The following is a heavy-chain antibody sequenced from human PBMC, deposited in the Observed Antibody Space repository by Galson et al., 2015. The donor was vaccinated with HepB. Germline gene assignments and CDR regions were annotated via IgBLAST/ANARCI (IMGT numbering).Heavy chain of an antibody. D-gene: IGHD3-22*01. Sequence: QVQLQESGPGLVKPSETLSLTCPVSGGSISSGDYYWSWIRQPQGKGLEWIGYIYYSGSTYYNPSLKSRVTISVDTSKNQFSLKLSSVTAADTAVYYCARDGLHYDSSGYGWNRAFDIWGQGTMVTVSS. J-gene: IGHJ3*02. CDR1: GGSISSGDYY. CDR3: ARDGLHYDSSGYGWNRAFDI. CDR2: IYYSGST. V-gene: IGHV4-30-4*01.